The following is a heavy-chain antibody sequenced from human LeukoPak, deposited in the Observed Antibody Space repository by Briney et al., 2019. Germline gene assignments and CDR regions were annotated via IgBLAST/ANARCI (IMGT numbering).Heavy chain of an antibody. V-gene: IGHV3-21*01. CDR1: GFTFSSYS. D-gene: IGHD4-17*01. J-gene: IGHJ5*02. Sequence: GGSLRLSCAASGFTFSSYSMNWVRQAPGKGLEWGSSISSSSSYIYYADSVKGRFTISRDNAKNSLYLQMNSLRAEDTAVYYCAKAESFGDGFHWFDPWGQGTLVTVSS. CDR3: AKAESFGDGFHWFDP. CDR2: ISSSSSYI.